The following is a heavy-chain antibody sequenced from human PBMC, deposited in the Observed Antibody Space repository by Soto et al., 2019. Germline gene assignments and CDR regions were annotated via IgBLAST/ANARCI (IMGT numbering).Heavy chain of an antibody. D-gene: IGHD3-16*02. CDR1: GGTFSSYA. V-gene: IGHV1-69*13. J-gene: IGHJ4*02. CDR2: IIPIFGTA. CDR3: AKPESIMITFGGVIA. Sequence: SVKVSCKASGGTFSSYAISWVRQAPGQGLEWMGGIIPIFGTANYAQKFQGRVTITADESTSTAYMELSSLRSEDTAVYYCAKPESIMITFGGVIAWGQGTLVTVSS.